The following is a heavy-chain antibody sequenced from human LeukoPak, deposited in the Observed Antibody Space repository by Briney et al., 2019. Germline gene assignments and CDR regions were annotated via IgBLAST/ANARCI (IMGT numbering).Heavy chain of an antibody. J-gene: IGHJ4*02. CDR3: ARDYDYGDYPGY. CDR1: GFTFSDYY. V-gene: IGHV3-20*04. D-gene: IGHD4-17*01. CDR2: INWNGGRT. Sequence: PGGSLRLSCAASGFTFSDYYMSWIRQAPGKGLEWVSDINWNGGRTGYADSVKGRFTISRDNAKNSLYLQMNSLRAEDTALYYCARDYDYGDYPGYWGQGTLVTVSS.